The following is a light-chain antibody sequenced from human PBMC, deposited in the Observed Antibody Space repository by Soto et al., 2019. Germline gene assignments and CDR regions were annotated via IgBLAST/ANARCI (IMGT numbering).Light chain of an antibody. CDR3: QHYVTSLTT. Sequence: EIVLTQSPGTLSVSPGERATLSCGASQSVTSNYVAWYQQKPGQAPRLLIFGASIRVTGIPDRFIGSGSGTDFTLTISRLEPEDFAVYYCQHYVTSLTTFGQGTKVDIK. CDR1: QSVTSNY. V-gene: IGKV3-20*01. J-gene: IGKJ1*01. CDR2: GAS.